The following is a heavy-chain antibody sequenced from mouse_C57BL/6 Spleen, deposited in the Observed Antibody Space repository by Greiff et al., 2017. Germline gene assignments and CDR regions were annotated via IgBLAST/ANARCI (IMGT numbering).Heavy chain of an antibody. V-gene: IGHV1-50*01. CDR3: ARADDGYHYFDY. CDR2: IDPSDSYT. J-gene: IGHJ2*01. CDR1: GYTFTSYW. Sequence: QVQLQQPGAELVKPGASVKLSCKASGYTFTSYWMQWVKQRPGQGLEWIGEIDPSDSYTNYNQKFKGKATLTVDTSSSTAYMQLSSLTSEDSAVYCCARADDGYHYFDYWGQGTTLTGSS. D-gene: IGHD2-3*01.